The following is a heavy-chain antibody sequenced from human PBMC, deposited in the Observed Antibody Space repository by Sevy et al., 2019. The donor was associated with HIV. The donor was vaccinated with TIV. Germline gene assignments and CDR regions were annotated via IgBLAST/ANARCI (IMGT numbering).Heavy chain of an antibody. J-gene: IGHJ6*02. D-gene: IGHD1-26*01. CDR1: GYTFTSYG. Sequence: ASVKVSCKASGYTFTSYGISWVRQAPGQGLEWMGWISAYNGNTNYAQKLQGRVTMTTDTSTSTAYMELRSLRSDDTAVYYCARVRVPSEEGDYYYYGMDVWGQGTTVTVSS. CDR3: ARVRVPSEEGDYYYYGMDV. V-gene: IGHV1-18*01. CDR2: ISAYNGNT.